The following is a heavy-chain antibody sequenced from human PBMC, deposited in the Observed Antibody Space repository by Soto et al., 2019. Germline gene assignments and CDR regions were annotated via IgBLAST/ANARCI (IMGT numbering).Heavy chain of an antibody. D-gene: IGHD3-22*01. J-gene: IGHJ4*02. CDR3: ASARRYYCDSSGYSHPGGY. CDR2: INPSGGST. CDR1: GYTFTSYY. Sequence: ASVKVSCKASGYTFTSYYMNWVRQAPGQGLEWMGIINPSGGSTSYAQKFQGRVTMTRDTSTSTVYMELSSLRSEDTAVYYCASARRYYCDSSGYSHPGGYWGQRTLVTVSS. V-gene: IGHV1-46*01.